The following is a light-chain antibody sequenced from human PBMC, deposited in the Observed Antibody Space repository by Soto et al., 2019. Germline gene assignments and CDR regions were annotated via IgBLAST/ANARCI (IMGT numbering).Light chain of an antibody. Sequence: NFMLTQPHSVSESPGKTVTISCTRSSGSIANSYVRWHQQRPGSAPITLIYQNNERPSGVPGRFSGSIDSSSNSASLTISGLKTEDEADYYCQSYDRSSPLVFGGGTKVTVL. V-gene: IGLV6-57*04. CDR3: QSYDRSSPLV. CDR2: QNN. CDR1: SGSIANSY. J-gene: IGLJ2*01.